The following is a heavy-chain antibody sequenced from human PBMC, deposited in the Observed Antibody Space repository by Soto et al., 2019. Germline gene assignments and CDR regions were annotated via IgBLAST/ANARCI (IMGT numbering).Heavy chain of an antibody. CDR3: VKLPPTVVTPIPEYYQH. D-gene: IGHD2-21*02. Sequence: PGGSLRLSCSASGFTFSSYAMHWVRQAPGKGLEYVSAISSNGGSTYYADSVKGRFTISRDNSKNTLYLQMSSLRAEDTAVYYCVKLPPTVVTPIPEYYQHWGQGTLVTVSS. CDR1: GFTFSSYA. V-gene: IGHV3-64D*08. CDR2: ISSNGGST. J-gene: IGHJ1*01.